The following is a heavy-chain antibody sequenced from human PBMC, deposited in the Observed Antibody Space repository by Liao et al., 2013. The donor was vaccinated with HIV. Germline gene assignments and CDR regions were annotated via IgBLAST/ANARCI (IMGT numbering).Heavy chain of an antibody. D-gene: IGHD6-6*01. Sequence: QVQLQESGPGLVKPSQTLSLTCTVSGGSISSGSYYWSWIRQPAGKGLEWIGRIYTSGSTNYNPSLKSRVTISVDTSKNQFSLKLNSVTAADTAVYYCVRGGAARCWFDPWGQGTLVTVSS. CDR3: VRGGAARCWFDP. CDR2: IYTSGST. CDR1: GGSISSGSYY. V-gene: IGHV4-61*02. J-gene: IGHJ5*02.